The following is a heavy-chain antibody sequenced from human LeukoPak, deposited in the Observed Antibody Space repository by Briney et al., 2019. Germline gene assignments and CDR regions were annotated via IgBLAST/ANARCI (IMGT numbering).Heavy chain of an antibody. CDR1: GYTFTTYD. V-gene: IGHV1-18*01. D-gene: IGHD2-15*01. CDR3: ARGPGGCSGGSCYHDY. CDR2: INTHTGST. J-gene: IGHJ4*02. Sequence: ASVKVSCKASGYTFTTYDISWVRQTPGQGLEWMGWINTHTGSTNYAQKVQGRVTMTTETSTSTAYMELRSLGSDDTAVYYCARGPGGCSGGSCYHDYWGQGNLVIVSS.